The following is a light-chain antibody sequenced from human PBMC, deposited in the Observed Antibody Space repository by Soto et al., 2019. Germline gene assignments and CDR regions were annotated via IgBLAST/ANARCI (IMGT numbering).Light chain of an antibody. CDR1: QSISRW. CDR3: QHYNDYSWT. J-gene: IGKJ1*01. Sequence: DIQMTQSPSILSASVGDRVTITCRASQSISRWLAWYQQKPGKAPKFLIYKASSLESGVPSRFSGSGSGTXXXXXXXXXXXXDSAXXYXQHYNDYSWTFGQGTKVEIK. CDR2: KAS. V-gene: IGKV1-5*03.